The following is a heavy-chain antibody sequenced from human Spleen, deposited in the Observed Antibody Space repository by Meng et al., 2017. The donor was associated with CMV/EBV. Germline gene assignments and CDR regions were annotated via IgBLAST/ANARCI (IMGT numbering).Heavy chain of an antibody. CDR1: GFTFSSYW. J-gene: IGHJ4*02. CDR2: ILGTGAT. CDR3: ARGDSSTTWLVFDY. V-gene: IGHV3-53*01. D-gene: IGHD6-13*01. Sequence: GGSLRLSCAASGFTFSSYWRHWVRQAPGKGLEWVSTILGTGATYYADYVKGRFTISRDDSRNTLFLQMNSLRDEDTAVFYCARGDSSTTWLVFDYWGLGTLVTVSS.